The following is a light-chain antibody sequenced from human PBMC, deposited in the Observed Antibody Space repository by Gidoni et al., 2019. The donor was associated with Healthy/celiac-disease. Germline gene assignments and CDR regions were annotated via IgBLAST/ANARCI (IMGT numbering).Light chain of an antibody. V-gene: IGLV2-14*01. CDR1: SSDVGGYNY. CDR3: SSYTSSSTLI. J-gene: IGLJ2*01. Sequence: QSALNTPASVSGSPGQSITISCTGTSSDVGGYNYVSWYQQHPGKAPKLMIYEVSNRPSGVSNRFYGSKSGNTASLTISGLQAEDEADYYCSSYTSSSTLIFGGGTKLTVL. CDR2: EVS.